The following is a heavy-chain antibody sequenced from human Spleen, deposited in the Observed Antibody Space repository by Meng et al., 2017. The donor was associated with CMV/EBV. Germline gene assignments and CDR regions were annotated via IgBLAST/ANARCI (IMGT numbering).Heavy chain of an antibody. J-gene: IGHJ4*02. D-gene: IGHD3-10*01. V-gene: IGHV3-7*03. CDR2: IKQDGSEK. Sequence: GGSLRLSCAASGFTFSNYWMSWVRQTPGKGLEWLANIKQDGSEKYFVDSVKGRFTISRDNSKNTLYLQMNSLRAEDTAVYYCAKMSPIDYYGSGSYFAYWGQGTLVTVSS. CDR1: GFTFSNYW. CDR3: AKMSPIDYYGSGSYFAY.